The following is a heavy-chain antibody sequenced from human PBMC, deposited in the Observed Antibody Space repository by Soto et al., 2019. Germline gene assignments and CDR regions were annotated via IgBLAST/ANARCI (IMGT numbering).Heavy chain of an antibody. CDR1: GGTFSSYA. D-gene: IGHD3-3*01. CDR3: VRDRDFGVVIMASGGYYYGMDV. V-gene: IGHV1-69*13. Sequence: GASVKVSCKASGGTFSSYAISWVRQAPGQGLEWMGGIIPIFGTANYAQKFQGRVTITADESTSTAYMELSSLRSEDTAVYYCVRDRDFGVVIMASGGYYYGMDVWGQGTTVTVSS. CDR2: IIPIFGTA. J-gene: IGHJ6*02.